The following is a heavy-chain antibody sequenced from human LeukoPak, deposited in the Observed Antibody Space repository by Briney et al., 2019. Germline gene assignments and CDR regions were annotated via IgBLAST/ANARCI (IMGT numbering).Heavy chain of an antibody. CDR2: IRYDGSNK. V-gene: IGHV3-30*02. D-gene: IGHD2-8*01. J-gene: IGHJ3*02. Sequence: GGSLRLSCAASGFTFSSYGMHWVRQAPGKGLEWVAFIRYDGSNKYYADSVKGRFTISRDNSKNTLYLQMNSLRAEDTAVYYCAKDRGKDIVLMVYAPGGDAFDIWGQGTMVTVSS. CDR1: GFTFSSYG. CDR3: AKDRGKDIVLMVYAPGGDAFDI.